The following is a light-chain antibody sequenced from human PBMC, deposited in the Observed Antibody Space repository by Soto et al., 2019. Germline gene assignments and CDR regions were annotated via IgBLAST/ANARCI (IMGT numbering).Light chain of an antibody. V-gene: IGKV1-27*01. CDR3: QKYSSVPV. CDR2: AAS. Sequence: DIPMTQSPTSLSASVGDRDTITCRASQDIRNFVAWYQQKPGKAPKLLIYAASTLQSGVPSRFSGSGSGTDFTLTINSLQPEDVATYSCQKYSSVPVFGPGTKVEIK. J-gene: IGKJ3*01. CDR1: QDIRNF.